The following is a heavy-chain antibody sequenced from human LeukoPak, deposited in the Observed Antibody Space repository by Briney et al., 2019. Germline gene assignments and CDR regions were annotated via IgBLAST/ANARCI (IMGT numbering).Heavy chain of an antibody. V-gene: IGHV1-69*13. CDR3: ARGNPYYQYSSGWYGVDY. CDR2: IIPIFGTA. D-gene: IGHD6-19*01. J-gene: IGHJ4*02. CDR1: GGTFSSYA. Sequence: SVKVSCKASGGTFSSYAISWVRQAPGQGLEWRGGIIPIFGTANYAQKFQGRVTITADESTSTAYMELSSLRSEDTAVYYCARGNPYYQYSSGWYGVDYWGQGTLVTVSS.